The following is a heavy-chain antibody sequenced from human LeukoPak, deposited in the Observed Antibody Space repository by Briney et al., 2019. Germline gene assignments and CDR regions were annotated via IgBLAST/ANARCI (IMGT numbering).Heavy chain of an antibody. CDR1: GGSISSGGYY. CDR2: IHHTGST. Sequence: SETLSLTCTVSGGSISSGGYYWSWIRQPPGMGLEWIGYIHHTGSTYYNPSLKSRVTLSVDRSKNQFSLKLSSVTAADTAVYYCARDAAKGLDSPDSSSAYWYFDLWGRGTLVTVSS. CDR3: ARDAAKGLDSPDSSSAYWYFDL. D-gene: IGHD6-6*01. J-gene: IGHJ2*01. V-gene: IGHV4-30-2*01.